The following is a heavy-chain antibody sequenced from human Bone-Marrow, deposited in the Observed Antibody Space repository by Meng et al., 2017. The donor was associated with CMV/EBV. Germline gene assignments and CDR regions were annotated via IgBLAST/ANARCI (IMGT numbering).Heavy chain of an antibody. CDR2: IRHDGTNK. V-gene: IGHV3-30*02. CDR3: ARDRATVPYNDAFDI. CDR1: GFRFDDYG. D-gene: IGHD4-17*01. Sequence: GGSLRLSCAASGFRFDDYGMHWVRQTPGKGLEWVAFIRHDGTNKFYGASVKGRFTISRDNSKSTVYLQMNSLRAEDTAVYYCARDRATVPYNDAFDIWGQGTMVTVSS. J-gene: IGHJ3*02.